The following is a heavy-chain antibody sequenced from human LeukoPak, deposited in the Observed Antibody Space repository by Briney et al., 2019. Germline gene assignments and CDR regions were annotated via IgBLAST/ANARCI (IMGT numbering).Heavy chain of an antibody. V-gene: IGHV3-48*03. Sequence: GGSLRLSCAASGFTFSSYEMNWVRQAPGKGLEWVSYISSSGSTIYYADSVKGRFTISRDNAKNSLYLQMSSLRAEDTAVYYCAKPRGYSGYVYFDYWGQGTLVTVSS. J-gene: IGHJ4*02. CDR3: AKPRGYSGYVYFDY. CDR1: GFTFSSYE. D-gene: IGHD5-12*01. CDR2: ISSSGSTI.